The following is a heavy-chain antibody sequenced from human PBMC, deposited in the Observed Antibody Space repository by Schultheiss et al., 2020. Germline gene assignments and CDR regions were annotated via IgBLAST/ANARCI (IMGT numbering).Heavy chain of an antibody. Sequence: GGSLRLSCAASGFTFSSYSMNWVRQAPGKGLEWVSAISGSGASTYYADSVKGRFTISRDNSKSTLYLQMNSLRAEDTAVYYCSGWYDAFDIWGQGTMVTGSS. CDR3: SGWYDAFDI. V-gene: IGHV3-23*01. CDR1: GFTFSSYS. J-gene: IGHJ3*02. CDR2: ISGSGAST. D-gene: IGHD6-19*01.